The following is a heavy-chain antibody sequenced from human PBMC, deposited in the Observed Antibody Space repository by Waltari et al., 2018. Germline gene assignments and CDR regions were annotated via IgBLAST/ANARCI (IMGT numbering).Heavy chain of an antibody. CDR2: ISSSSSYI. V-gene: IGHV3-21*01. CDR3: ARPTSSSWSGGNYYFDY. Sequence: EVQLVESGGGLVKPGGSLRLSCAASGFTFSSYSMNWVRQAPGKGLEWVSSISSSSSYIYYADSVKGRFTISRDNAKNSLYLQMNSLRAEDTAVYYCARPTSSSWSGGNYYFDYWGQGTLVTVSS. D-gene: IGHD6-13*01. J-gene: IGHJ4*02. CDR1: GFTFSSYS.